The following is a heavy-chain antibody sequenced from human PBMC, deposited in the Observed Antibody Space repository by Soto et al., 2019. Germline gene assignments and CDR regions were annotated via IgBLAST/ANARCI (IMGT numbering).Heavy chain of an antibody. CDR1: GGSISSGGYY. Sequence: PSETLSLTCTVSGGSISSGGYYWSWIRQHPGKGLEWIGYIYYSGSTYYNPSLKSRVTISVDTSKNQFSLKLSSVTAADTAVYYCARVINYDILTGYPGFDPWGQGTLVTVSS. CDR3: ARVINYDILTGYPGFDP. V-gene: IGHV4-31*03. CDR2: IYYSGST. D-gene: IGHD3-9*01. J-gene: IGHJ5*02.